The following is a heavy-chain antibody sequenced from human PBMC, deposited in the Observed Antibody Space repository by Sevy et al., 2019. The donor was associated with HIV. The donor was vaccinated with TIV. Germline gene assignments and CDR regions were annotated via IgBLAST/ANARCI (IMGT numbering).Heavy chain of an antibody. V-gene: IGHV1-2*02. CDR3: ARGDRYCSSTSCPGGFYYYGMDV. J-gene: IGHJ6*02. Sequence: ASVKVSCKASGYTFTGYYMHWVRQAPGQGLEWMGWINPNSGGTNYAQKFQGRVTMTRDTSISTAYMELSRLRSDDTAVYYCARGDRYCSSTSCPGGFYYYGMDVWGQGTTVTVSS. CDR2: INPNSGGT. D-gene: IGHD2-2*01. CDR1: GYTFTGYY.